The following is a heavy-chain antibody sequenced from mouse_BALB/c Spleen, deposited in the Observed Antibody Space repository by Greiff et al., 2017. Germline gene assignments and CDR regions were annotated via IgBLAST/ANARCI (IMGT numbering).Heavy chain of an antibody. CDR1: GYTFTSYW. D-gene: IGHD2-1*01. Sequence: VHLVESGAELAKPGASVKMSCKASGYTFTSYWMHWVKQRPGQGLEWIGYINPSTGYTEYNQKFKDKATLTADKSSSTAYMQLSSLTSEDSAVYYCARRSFYGNFEAYWGQGTLVTVSA. CDR2: INPSTGYT. V-gene: IGHV1-7*01. J-gene: IGHJ3*01. CDR3: ARRSFYGNFEAY.